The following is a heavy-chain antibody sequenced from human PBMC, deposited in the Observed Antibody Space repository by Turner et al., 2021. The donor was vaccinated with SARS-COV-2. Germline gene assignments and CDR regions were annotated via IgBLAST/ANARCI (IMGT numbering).Heavy chain of an antibody. V-gene: IGHV3-33*01. CDR1: GFTFSSYG. J-gene: IGHJ4*02. CDR3: ARDGGYSGYAYFDY. D-gene: IGHD5-12*01. CDR2: IWYDGSNK. Sequence: QVQLVESGGGVVQPGRSLRLSCAASGFTFSSYGMHWVRQAPGEGLEWVAVIWYDGSNKYYADSVKGRFTISRDNSKNTLYLQMNSLRAEDTAVYDCARDGGYSGYAYFDYWGQGTLVTVSS.